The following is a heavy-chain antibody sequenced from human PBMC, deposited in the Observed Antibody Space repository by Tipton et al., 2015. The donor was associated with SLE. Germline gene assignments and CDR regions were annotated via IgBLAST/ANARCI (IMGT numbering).Heavy chain of an antibody. J-gene: IGHJ3*02. D-gene: IGHD6-25*01. Sequence: TLSITCTVSGGSISSYYWSWIRQPPGKGLEWIGYIYYSGSTNYNPSLKSRVTISVDTSKKQFSLKLSSVTAADTAVYYCARGGSIVAARGAFDIWGQGTMVTVSS. CDR1: GGSISSYY. V-gene: IGHV4-59*01. CDR2: IYYSGST. CDR3: ARGGSIVAARGAFDI.